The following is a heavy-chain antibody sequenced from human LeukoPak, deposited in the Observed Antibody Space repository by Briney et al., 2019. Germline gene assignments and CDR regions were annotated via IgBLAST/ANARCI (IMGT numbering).Heavy chain of an antibody. D-gene: IGHD2-2*01. CDR3: VKVAVQTQVVPAAIFFDY. Sequence: GGSLRLSCAASGFTFSSYSMNWVRQAPGKGLEWVSSISSSSSYIYYADSVKGRFTISRDNAKNSLYLQMNSLRAEDTAVYYCVKVAVQTQVVPAAIFFDYWGQGTLVTVSS. V-gene: IGHV3-21*01. CDR1: GFTFSSYS. CDR2: ISSSSSYI. J-gene: IGHJ4*02.